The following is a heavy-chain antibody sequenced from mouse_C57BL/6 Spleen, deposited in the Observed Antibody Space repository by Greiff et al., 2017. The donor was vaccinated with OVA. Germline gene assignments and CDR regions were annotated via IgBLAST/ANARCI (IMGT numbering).Heavy chain of an antibody. J-gene: IGHJ4*01. CDR1: GFTITDDC. CDR3: TTTISYCNCRAMDY. D-gene: IGHD2-1*01. Sequence: VQLQQSGAELVRPGASVKLSCTASGFTITDDCMHWVKQRPGQGLEWIGWINPGNGGTDYASKFKGKATMTADKSSNTAYLQLSSLTSEDTAVCYRTTTISYCNCRAMDYWGQGTSVTVSS. CDR2: INPGNGGT. V-gene: IGHV14-4*01.